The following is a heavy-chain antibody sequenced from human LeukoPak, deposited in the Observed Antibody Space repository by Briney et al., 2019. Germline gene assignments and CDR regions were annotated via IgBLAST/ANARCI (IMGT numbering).Heavy chain of an antibody. J-gene: IGHJ4*02. Sequence: SETLSLTCTVSGGSISSYYWSWIRQPPGKGLEWFGYIYYSRSTNYNPSLKSRVTISVDTSKNQFSLKLSSVTAADTAVYYCARAQLPITMIVDWGQGTLVTVSS. CDR3: ARAQLPITMIVD. CDR1: GGSISSYY. CDR2: IYYSRST. D-gene: IGHD3-22*01. V-gene: IGHV4-59*01.